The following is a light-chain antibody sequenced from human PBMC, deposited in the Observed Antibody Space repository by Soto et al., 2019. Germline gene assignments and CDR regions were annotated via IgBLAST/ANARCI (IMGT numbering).Light chain of an antibody. J-gene: IGLJ3*02. Sequence: QAVVTQPPSVSGAPGQRVTISCTGSSSNIGAGYDVHWYQQLPGTAPKLLIYGNSNRPSGVPDRFSGSKSGTSASLAITGLQAEDEADYYCQSYDSSLSGPRVFGGGTKLTV. CDR3: QSYDSSLSGPRV. CDR2: GNS. V-gene: IGLV1-40*01. CDR1: SSNIGAGYD.